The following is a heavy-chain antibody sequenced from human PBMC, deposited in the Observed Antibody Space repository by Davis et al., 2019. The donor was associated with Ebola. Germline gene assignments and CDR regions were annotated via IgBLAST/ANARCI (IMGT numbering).Heavy chain of an antibody. CDR2: IYSGGDS. J-gene: IGHJ4*02. D-gene: IGHD1-1*01. CDR3: ARDLGLEWSH. CDR1: GFSVSSPY. Sequence: PGGSLRLSYAASGFSVSSPYMTWVRQAPGKGLEWLAVIYSGGDSYYADSVQGRFTISRDTSQNTLYLQMSSLRVDDTAVYYCARDLGLEWSHWGQGTLVTVSS. V-gene: IGHV3-53*01.